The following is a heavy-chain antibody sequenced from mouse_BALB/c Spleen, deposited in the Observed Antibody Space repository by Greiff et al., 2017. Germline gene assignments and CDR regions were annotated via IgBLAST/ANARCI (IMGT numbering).Heavy chain of an antibody. CDR1: GFTFSSFG. CDR2: ISSGSSTI. Sequence: EVMLVESGGGLVQPGGSRKLSCAASGFTFSSFGMHWVRQAPEKGLEWVAYISSGSSTIYYADTVKGRFTISRDNPKNTLFLQMTSLRSEDTAMYYCARSGVYYAMDYWGQGTSVTVSS. J-gene: IGHJ4*01. D-gene: IGHD3-2*02. CDR3: ARSGVYYAMDY. V-gene: IGHV5-17*02.